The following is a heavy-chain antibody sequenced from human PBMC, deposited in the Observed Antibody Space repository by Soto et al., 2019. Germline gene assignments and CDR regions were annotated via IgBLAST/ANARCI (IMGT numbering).Heavy chain of an antibody. J-gene: IGHJ6*02. CDR2: ISYDGTNK. Sequence: GGALRLSCAASGFTFSSYGMHWVRQAPGKGLEWVAVISYDGTNKYYADSVKGRFTISRDNSKNTLYLQMNSLRAEDTAVYYCAKDPGYSSSWYGGWNYYYGMDVWGQVTTVTVSS. D-gene: IGHD6-13*01. V-gene: IGHV3-30*18. CDR1: GFTFSSYG. CDR3: AKDPGYSSSWYGGWNYYYGMDV.